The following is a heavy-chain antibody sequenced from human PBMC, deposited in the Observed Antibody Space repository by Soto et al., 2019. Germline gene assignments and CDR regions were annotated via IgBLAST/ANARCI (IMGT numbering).Heavy chain of an antibody. J-gene: IGHJ4*02. CDR1: GYTFTSYG. CDR3: ARVLLGATMRVFLRYLDY. V-gene: IGHV1-18*01. D-gene: IGHD5-12*01. Sequence: ASVKVSCKASGYTFTSYGISWVRQAPGQGLEWMGWISAYNGNTNYAQKLQGRVTMTTDTSTSTAYMELRSLRSDDTAVYYCARVLLGATMRVFLRYLDYWGQGPLVPVSS. CDR2: ISAYNGNT.